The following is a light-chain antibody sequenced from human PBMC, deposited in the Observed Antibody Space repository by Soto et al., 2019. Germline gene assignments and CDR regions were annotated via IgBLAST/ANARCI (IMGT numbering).Light chain of an antibody. CDR1: QSVSSSY. Sequence: EIVLTQSPGTLSLSLGERATLSCRASQSVSSSYLAWYQQKPGQAPRLLIYAASSRATGIPDRFSGSGSGTDFTLTISSLEPEDSAVYYCQQRHMWPITFGQGTRLEI. V-gene: IGKV3D-20*02. J-gene: IGKJ5*01. CDR2: AAS. CDR3: QQRHMWPIT.